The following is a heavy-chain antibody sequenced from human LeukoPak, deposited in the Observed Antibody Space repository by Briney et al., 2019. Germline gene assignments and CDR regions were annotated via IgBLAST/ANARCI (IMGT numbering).Heavy chain of an antibody. Sequence: LGGSLRLSCAASGFTFSNYAMSWVRQAPGKGLEWVSAISGSGGSTYYADSVKGRFTISRDNSKNTLYLRMNSLRVEDTAAYYCAKCTTGNTHYPIDYWGQGTLVTVSS. D-gene: IGHD4-17*01. CDR3: AKCTTGNTHYPIDY. V-gene: IGHV3-23*01. J-gene: IGHJ4*02. CDR2: ISGSGGST. CDR1: GFTFSNYA.